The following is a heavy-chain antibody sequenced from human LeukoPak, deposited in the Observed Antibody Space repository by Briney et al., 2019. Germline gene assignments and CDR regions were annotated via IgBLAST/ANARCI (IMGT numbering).Heavy chain of an antibody. D-gene: IGHD6-19*01. V-gene: IGHV3-33*08. Sequence: PGRSLRLSCAASGFIFRSYGMHWVRQAPGKGLEWVAVIWDDGINKYYADSVKGRFSISRDNSKNTLYLQMSSLRVEDTAVYYCARIAVSGTGWFDPWGQGTLVTVSS. CDR3: ARIAVSGTGWFDP. CDR1: GFIFRSYG. CDR2: IWDDGINK. J-gene: IGHJ5*02.